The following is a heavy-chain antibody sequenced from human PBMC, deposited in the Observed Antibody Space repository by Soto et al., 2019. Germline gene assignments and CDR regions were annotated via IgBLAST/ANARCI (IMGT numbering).Heavy chain of an antibody. J-gene: IGHJ3*02. CDR1: GFTFTNYA. D-gene: IGHD2-15*01. CDR2: ISDSGST. Sequence: EVHLLESGGGLVQLGGSLRLSCAASGFTFTNYAMSWVRQAPGKGLEWVSAISDSGSTYYADSVKGRFTISRDNSRNTVYLQMNSLRAEDTAVYYCATPYLLYAFDIWGQGTMVTVSS. CDR3: ATPYLLYAFDI. V-gene: IGHV3-23*01.